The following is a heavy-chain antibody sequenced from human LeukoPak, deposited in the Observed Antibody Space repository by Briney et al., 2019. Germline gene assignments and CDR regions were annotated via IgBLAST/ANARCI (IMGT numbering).Heavy chain of an antibody. CDR1: GGSISSGDYY. V-gene: IGHV4-31*03. CDR2: IYYSGST. D-gene: IGHD4-17*01. CDR3: AIFPPKGDYVYYYGMDV. Sequence: SETLSLTCTVSGGSISSGDYYWSWIRQHPGKGLEWIGYIYYSGSTYYNPSLKSRVTISVDTSKNQFSLKLSSVTAADTAVNYCAIFPPKGDYVYYYGMDVWGQGTTVTVSS. J-gene: IGHJ6*02.